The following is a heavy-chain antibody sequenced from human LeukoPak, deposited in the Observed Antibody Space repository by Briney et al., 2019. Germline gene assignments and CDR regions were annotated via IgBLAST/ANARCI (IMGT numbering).Heavy chain of an antibody. V-gene: IGHV3-30*18. J-gene: IGHJ4*02. CDR2: ISYDGSKE. CDR3: AKCFRWGDIPDY. Sequence: GGSLRLSCAASGFTFNIYGMHWVRQAPGKGLEWVALISYDGSKEDYADSVKGRFTISRDNSKNTLSLRMNSLRPEDTAVYYCAKCFRWGDIPDYWGQGTLVTVSS. CDR1: GFTFNIYG. D-gene: IGHD3-9*01.